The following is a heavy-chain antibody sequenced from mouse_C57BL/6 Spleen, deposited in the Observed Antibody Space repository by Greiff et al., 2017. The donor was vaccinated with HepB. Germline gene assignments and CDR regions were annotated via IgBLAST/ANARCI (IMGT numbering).Heavy chain of an antibody. V-gene: IGHV5-6*01. Sequence: EVQGVESGGDLVKPGGSLKLSCAASGFTFSSYGMSWVRQTPDKRLEWVATISSGGSYTYYPDSVKGRFTISRDNAKNTLYLQMSSLKSEDTAMYYCASIYYDYLYAMDYWGQGTSVTVSS. CDR1: GFTFSSYG. CDR2: ISSGGSYT. J-gene: IGHJ4*01. CDR3: ASIYYDYLYAMDY. D-gene: IGHD2-4*01.